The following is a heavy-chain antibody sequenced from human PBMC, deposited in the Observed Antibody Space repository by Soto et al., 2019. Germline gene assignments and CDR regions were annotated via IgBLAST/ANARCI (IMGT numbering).Heavy chain of an antibody. Sequence: GASVKVSCKASGGTFSRYAISWVRQAPGQGLELMGGIIPIFGTTNYAQKFQGRVTITADKSTSTAYMELSSLRSEDTAVYYCASTQYLRYFDPRPQYGMDVWGQGTTVTVSS. CDR2: IIPIFGTT. CDR1: GGTFSRYA. V-gene: IGHV1-69*06. CDR3: ASTQYLRYFDPRPQYGMDV. J-gene: IGHJ6*02. D-gene: IGHD3-9*01.